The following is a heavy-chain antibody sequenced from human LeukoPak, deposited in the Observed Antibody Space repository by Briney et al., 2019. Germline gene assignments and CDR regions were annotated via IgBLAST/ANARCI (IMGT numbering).Heavy chain of an antibody. CDR1: GGSISGSNSY. CDR2: INHSGST. V-gene: IGHV4-34*01. D-gene: IGHD6-13*01. J-gene: IGHJ3*02. Sequence: SETLSLTCSVSGGSISGSNSYWGWIRQPPGQGLEWDVEINHSGSTNYNPSLKSRVTISVDTSKNQFSLKLSSVTAADTAVYYCARIGMIAAAGHDAFDIWGQGTMVTVSS. CDR3: ARIGMIAAAGHDAFDI.